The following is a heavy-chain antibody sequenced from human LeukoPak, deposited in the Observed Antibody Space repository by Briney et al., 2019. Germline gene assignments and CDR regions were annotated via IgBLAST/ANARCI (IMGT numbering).Heavy chain of an antibody. CDR1: GGSISSGSYY. CDR3: ARDYSDIVVVPAAMRLGWFDP. Sequence: SQTLSLTCTVSGGSISSGSYYWSWIRQPAGKGLEWIGRIYTSVSTNYNPSLKSRVTISVDTSKNQFSLKLSSVTAADTAVYYCARDYSDIVVVPAAMRLGWFDPWGQGTLVTVSS. D-gene: IGHD2-2*01. CDR2: IYTSVST. J-gene: IGHJ5*02. V-gene: IGHV4-61*02.